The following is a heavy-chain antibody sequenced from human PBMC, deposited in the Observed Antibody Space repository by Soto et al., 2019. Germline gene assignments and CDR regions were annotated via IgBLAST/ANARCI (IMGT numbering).Heavy chain of an antibody. CDR2: INPNSAGT. V-gene: IGHV1-2*02. J-gene: IGHJ4*02. D-gene: IGHD4-17*01. CDR3: AAWAQDDGDYALDY. Sequence: ASVKVSCKASGYTSTCYYMHWVRQAPGQGLEWMGWINPNSAGTNYAQKLQGRVTMTRDTSISTAYMELSRLRSDDTAAYYCAAWAQDDGDYALDYWGQGTLVTVSS. CDR1: GYTSTCYY.